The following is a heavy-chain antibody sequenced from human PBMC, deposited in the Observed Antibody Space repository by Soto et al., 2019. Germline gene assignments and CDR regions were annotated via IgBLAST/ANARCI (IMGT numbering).Heavy chain of an antibody. D-gene: IGHD2-15*01. J-gene: IGHJ4*02. CDR1: GGRFNTNA. CDR2: IIAIFDKA. V-gene: IGHV1-69*12. Sequence: QVQLVQSGAEVKKPGSSVKVCCKVSGGRFNTNAISWLRQAPGQGLEWMGGIIAIFDKANYAQKFQDRVTMTADESTSTAYMELSSLRSDDTAVHFCTREAHGGNFESWGQGTLVTVSS. CDR3: TREAHGGNFES.